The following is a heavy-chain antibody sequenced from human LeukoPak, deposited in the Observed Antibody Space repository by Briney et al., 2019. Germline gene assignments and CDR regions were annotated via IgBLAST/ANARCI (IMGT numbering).Heavy chain of an antibody. CDR2: IYYSGST. Sequence: RSETLSLTCSVSGGSICSYYWSWIRHPPGEGLVWIGYIYYSGSTNYTPSLKSRVTISVDTSKNQFSLKLSSVTAADTAVYYCARVPGYYDSSGYYYYFDYWGQGTLVTVSS. D-gene: IGHD3-22*01. CDR1: GGSICSYY. V-gene: IGHV4-59*13. J-gene: IGHJ4*02. CDR3: ARVPGYYDSSGYYYYFDY.